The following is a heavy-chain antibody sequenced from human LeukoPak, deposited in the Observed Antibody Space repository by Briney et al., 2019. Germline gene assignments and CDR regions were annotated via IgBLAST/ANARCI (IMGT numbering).Heavy chain of an antibody. CDR1: GGSVNSADYY. CDR2: IFYSGST. V-gene: IGHV4-30-4*01. J-gene: IGHJ4*02. CDR3: ARQVATVTRFDS. D-gene: IGHD5-12*01. Sequence: PSETLSLTCTASGGSVNSADYYWSWIRQPPGKGLQWIGYIFYSGSTYYSPSLKSRFSISVDTSKNQFSLRLRSVTAADTAVYYCARQVATVTRFDSWGQGTLVTVSS.